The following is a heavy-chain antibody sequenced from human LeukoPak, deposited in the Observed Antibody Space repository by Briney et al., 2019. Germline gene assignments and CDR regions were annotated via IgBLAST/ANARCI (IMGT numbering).Heavy chain of an antibody. V-gene: IGHV3-7*01. Sequence: PGGSLRLPCAASGFTFSSYWMSWVRQAPGKGLEWVANIKQDGSEKYYVDSVKGRFTISRDNAKNSLYLQMNSLRAEDTAVYYCAREYSSSSCGYWGQGTLVTVSS. CDR3: AREYSSSSCGY. CDR2: IKQDGSEK. CDR1: GFTFSSYW. D-gene: IGHD6-6*01. J-gene: IGHJ4*02.